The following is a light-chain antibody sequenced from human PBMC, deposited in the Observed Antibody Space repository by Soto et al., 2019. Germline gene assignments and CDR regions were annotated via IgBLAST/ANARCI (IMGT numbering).Light chain of an antibody. CDR1: SRDVGGYNY. CDR3: SSYTSTSTAVI. J-gene: IGLJ2*01. V-gene: IGLV2-14*01. Sequence: QSALTQPASVSGSPGQSITMSCTGTSRDVGGYNYVSWYQQHPGKAPKLMIYDVGYRPSGVSNRFSGSKSDNTASLTISGLQAEDEADYYCSSYTSTSTAVIFGGGTKVTVL. CDR2: DVG.